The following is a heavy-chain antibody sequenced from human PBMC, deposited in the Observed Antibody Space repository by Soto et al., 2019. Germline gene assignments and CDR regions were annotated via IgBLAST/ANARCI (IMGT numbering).Heavy chain of an antibody. CDR3: TRRRFGVRGVTPMDV. CDR1: GGSIGGSNYF. CDR2: IYSSGST. J-gene: IGHJ6*02. Sequence: LSLTCTVSGGSIGGSNYFWGWIRQSPGTGLEWLGTIYSSGSTYYNPSLKSRITMSLDTSKNQFSLNLGSVTAADTAVYYCTRRRFGVRGVTPMDVWGPGTKVTVYS. V-gene: IGHV4-39*01. D-gene: IGHD3-10*01.